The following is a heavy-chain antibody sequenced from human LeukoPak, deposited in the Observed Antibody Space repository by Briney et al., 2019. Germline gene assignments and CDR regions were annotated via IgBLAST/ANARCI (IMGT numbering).Heavy chain of an antibody. V-gene: IGHV4-59*01. CDR3: ARDGGSGWYGIYYYYGMDV. CDR2: IYYSGST. J-gene: IGHJ6*02. CDR1: DVSINSYY. D-gene: IGHD6-19*01. Sequence: SETLSLTCSVSDVSINSYYWSWIRQPPGEGLEWIGYIYYSGSTNYNPSLKSRVTISVDTSKNQFSLKLSSVTAADTAVYYCARDGGSGWYGIYYYYGMDVWGQGTTVTVSS.